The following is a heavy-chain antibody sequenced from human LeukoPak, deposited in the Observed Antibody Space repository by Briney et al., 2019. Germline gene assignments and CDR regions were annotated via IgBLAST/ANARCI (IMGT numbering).Heavy chain of an antibody. CDR1: GFTFSSYE. J-gene: IGHJ4*02. CDR3: ARDRYYYDTSGYYYFDY. CDR2: ISSSGSAT. Sequence: GGSLRLSCAASGFTFSSYEMNWVRQAPGKGLEWVSYISSSGSATYYADSVRGRFTVSRDNAKNSLYLQMNSLRAEDTAVYYCARDRYYYDTSGYYYFDYWGQGTLVTVSS. V-gene: IGHV3-48*03. D-gene: IGHD3-22*01.